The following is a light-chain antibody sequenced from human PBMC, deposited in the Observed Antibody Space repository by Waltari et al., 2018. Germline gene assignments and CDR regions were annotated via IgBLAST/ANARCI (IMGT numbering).Light chain of an antibody. J-gene: IGLJ3*02. Sequence: QSALTQPASVSGSLGQSLTISCPGSSSDVWAYQLVSWYQQPPGKAPKLRISEDTKRPSGVSNRFSGSKSGNTASLTISGLQAEDEADYHCCSYAGDSTWVFGGGTVLTVL. CDR2: EDT. CDR3: CSYAGDSTWV. V-gene: IGLV2-23*01. CDR1: SSDVWAYQL.